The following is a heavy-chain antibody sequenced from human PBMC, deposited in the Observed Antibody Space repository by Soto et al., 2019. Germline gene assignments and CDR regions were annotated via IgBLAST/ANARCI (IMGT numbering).Heavy chain of an antibody. J-gene: IGHJ4*02. D-gene: IGHD6-6*01. CDR2: INHSGST. V-gene: IGHV4-34*01. CDR1: GGSFSGYY. CDR3: ARQTFSPSSSSYYFDY. Sequence: PSETLSLSCAVYGGSFSGYYWSWIRQPPGKGLEWIGEINHSGSTNHNPSLKSRVTISVDTSKNQFSLKLSSVTAADTAVYYCARQTFSPSSSSYYFDYWGQGTLVTVSS.